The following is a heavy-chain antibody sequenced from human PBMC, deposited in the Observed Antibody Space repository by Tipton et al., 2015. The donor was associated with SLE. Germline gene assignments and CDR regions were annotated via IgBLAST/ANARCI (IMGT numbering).Heavy chain of an antibody. D-gene: IGHD2-15*01. CDR3: ARLGEGYCSGGSCHWFDP. J-gene: IGHJ5*02. CDR1: GGSISSGSYY. Sequence: TLSLTCTVSGGSISSGSYYWGWIRQPPGKGLEWIGSIYYSGSTNYNPSLKSRVTISVDTSKNQFSLKLSSVTAADTAVYYCARLGEGYCSGGSCHWFDPWGQGTLVTVSS. V-gene: IGHV4-39*07. CDR2: IYYSGST.